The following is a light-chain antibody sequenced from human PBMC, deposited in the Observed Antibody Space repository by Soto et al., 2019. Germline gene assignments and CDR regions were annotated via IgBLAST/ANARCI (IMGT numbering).Light chain of an antibody. CDR2: VNSDGSH. V-gene: IGLV4-69*01. CDR3: QTWGSGMKV. Sequence: QPVLTQSPSASASLGASVKLTCTLSSGHSSYAIAWHQQQPEKGPRYLMRVNSDGSHTKGDGIPDRFSGSSSGAERYLTISSLQSEDEADYYCQTWGSGMKVFGTGTKVTVL. J-gene: IGLJ1*01. CDR1: SGHSSYA.